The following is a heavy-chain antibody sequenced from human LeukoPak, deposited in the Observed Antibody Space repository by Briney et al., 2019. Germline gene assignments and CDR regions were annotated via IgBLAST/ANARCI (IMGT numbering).Heavy chain of an antibody. CDR2: INHSGST. CDR3: ARGVGVVVTADRDYYYYYYMDV. Sequence: SETLSLTCIVSGGSISSSIYYWGWIRQPPGKGLEWIGEINHSGSTNYNPSLKSRVTISVDTSKNQFSLKLSSVTAADTAVYYCARGVGVVVTADRDYYYYYYMDVWGKGTTVTVSS. V-gene: IGHV4-39*07. J-gene: IGHJ6*03. CDR1: GGSISSSIYY. D-gene: IGHD2-21*02.